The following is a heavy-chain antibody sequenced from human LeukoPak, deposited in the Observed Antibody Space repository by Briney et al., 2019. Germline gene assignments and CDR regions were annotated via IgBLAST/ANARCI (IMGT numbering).Heavy chain of an antibody. J-gene: IGHJ4*02. V-gene: IGHV3-7*01. D-gene: IGHD5-24*01. CDR3: ARLLGTATTYDY. CDR1: GFTFSTHW. Sequence: GGSLTLSCEASGFTFSTHWMSWVRQAPGKGLEWVASINPDGSQKYYLDSVKGRFTISRGNTKNSLYLQMYSLGAEDTAVYYCARLLGTATTYDYWGQGTLVTVSS. CDR2: INPDGSQK.